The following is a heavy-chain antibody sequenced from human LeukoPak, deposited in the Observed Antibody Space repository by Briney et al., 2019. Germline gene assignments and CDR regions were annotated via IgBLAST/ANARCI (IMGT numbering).Heavy chain of an antibody. CDR2: IKQDGSEK. V-gene: IGHV3-7*03. D-gene: IGHD2-2*01. CDR3: ARAAARDY. CDR1: GFTFSSYG. Sequence: GGSLRLSCAASGFTFSSYGMSWVRQAPGKGLEWVANIKQDGSEKYYVDSVKGRFTISRDNAKNSLYLQMNSLRAEDTAVYYCARAAARDYWGQGTLVTVSS. J-gene: IGHJ4*02.